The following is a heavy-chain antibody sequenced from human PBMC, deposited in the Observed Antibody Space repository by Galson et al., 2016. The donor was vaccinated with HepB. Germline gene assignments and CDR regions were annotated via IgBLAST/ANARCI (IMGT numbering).Heavy chain of an antibody. CDR1: GFTFSSYS. V-gene: IGHV3-21*01. CDR3: AGGILTGHPYYFDY. D-gene: IGHD3-9*01. Sequence: SLRLSCAASGFTFSSYSMNWVRQAPGKGLEWVSSISSSSSYLYYADSVKGRFTISRDNAKNSLYLQMNSLRAEDTAVYYCAGGILTGHPYYFDYWGQGTLVTVSS. J-gene: IGHJ4*02. CDR2: ISSSSSYL.